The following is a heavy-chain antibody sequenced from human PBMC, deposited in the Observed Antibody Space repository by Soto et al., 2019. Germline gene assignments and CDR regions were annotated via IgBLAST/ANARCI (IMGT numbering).Heavy chain of an antibody. CDR3: ARVWSWSYPNNWFDP. CDR2: ISAYNGNT. CDR1: GYTFTSYG. V-gene: IGHV1-18*01. D-gene: IGHD2-15*01. Sequence: ASVKVSCKASGYTFTSYGISWVRQAPGQGLEWMGWISAYNGNTNYAQKLQGRVTMTTDTSTRTAYMELRSLRSDDTAVYYCARVWSWSYPNNWFDPWGQGTLFTVSS. J-gene: IGHJ5*02.